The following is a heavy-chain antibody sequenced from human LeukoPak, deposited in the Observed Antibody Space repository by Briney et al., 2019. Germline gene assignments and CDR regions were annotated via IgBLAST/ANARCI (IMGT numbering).Heavy chain of an antibody. CDR1: GGSFSGYY. J-gene: IGHJ5*02. CDR3: ARARIAAAANWFDP. CDR2: INHSGST. V-gene: IGHV4-34*01. D-gene: IGHD6-13*01. Sequence: SETLSLTCAVYGGSFSGYYWSWIRQPPGKGLEWIEEINHSGSTNYNPSLKSRVTISVDTSKNQFSLKLSSVTAADTAVYYCARARIAAAANWFDPWGQGTLVTVSS.